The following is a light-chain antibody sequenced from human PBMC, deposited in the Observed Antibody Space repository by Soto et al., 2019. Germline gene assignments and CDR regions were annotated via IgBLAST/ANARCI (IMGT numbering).Light chain of an antibody. CDR1: SXXVGGYNY. Sequence: QSALTQPASVSGSPGQSITISCTGTSXXVGGYNYVSWYQQHPGKAPKLMIYDVSNRPSGVSNRFSGSKSGNTASLTIXGXXXXXXXXXYCSSYTSSSTRVFGGGTKVTVL. CDR3: SSYTSSSTRV. CDR2: DVS. J-gene: IGLJ2*01. V-gene: IGLV2-14*01.